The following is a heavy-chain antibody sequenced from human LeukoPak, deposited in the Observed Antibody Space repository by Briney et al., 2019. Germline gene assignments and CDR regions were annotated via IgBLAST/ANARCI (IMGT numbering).Heavy chain of an antibody. Sequence: PGGSLRLSCAASGFTFSSYSMNWVRQAPGKGLEWVSSISSSSSYIYDADSVKGRFTISRDNAKNSLCLQMNSLRAEDTAVYYCASITLPAAWGQGTLVTVSS. V-gene: IGHV3-21*01. CDR1: GFTFSSYS. J-gene: IGHJ5*02. CDR2: ISSSSSYI. CDR3: ASITLPAA.